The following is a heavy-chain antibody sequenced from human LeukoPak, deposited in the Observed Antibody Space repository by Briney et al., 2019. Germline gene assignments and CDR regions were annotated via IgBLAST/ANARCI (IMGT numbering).Heavy chain of an antibody. CDR1: GGSISSDNYY. V-gene: IGHV4-31*03. D-gene: IGHD6-6*01. CDR2: IPYSGTT. CDR3: ASSSPGVYYYYYYGMDV. J-gene: IGHJ6*02. Sequence: SETLSLTCTVSGGSISSDNYYWSWIRQHPGKGLESIGYIPYSGTTYYNPSLKSRVAFSLDTSKNQFSLKLSSVTAADTAVYYCASSSPGVYYYYYYGMDVWGRGTTVTVSS.